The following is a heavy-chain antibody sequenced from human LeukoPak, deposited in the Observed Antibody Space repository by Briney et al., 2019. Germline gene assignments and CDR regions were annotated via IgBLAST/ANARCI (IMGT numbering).Heavy chain of an antibody. CDR3: ASPHYYDSSGYYKRDAFDI. V-gene: IGHV1-2*02. Sequence: ASVKVSCKASGYTFTGYYMHWVRQAPGQGLEWVGWINPNSGGTIYAQKFQGRVTMTRDTSISTAYMELSRLRSDDTAVYYCASPHYYDSSGYYKRDAFDIWGQGTMVTVSS. CDR2: INPNSGGT. D-gene: IGHD3-22*01. CDR1: GYTFTGYY. J-gene: IGHJ3*02.